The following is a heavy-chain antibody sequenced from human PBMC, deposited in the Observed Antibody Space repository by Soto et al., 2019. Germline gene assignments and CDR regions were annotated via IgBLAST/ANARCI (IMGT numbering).Heavy chain of an antibody. CDR3: ARDPGYYGLASYFSYGMDV. V-gene: IGHV1-69*01. D-gene: IGHD3-10*01. J-gene: IGHJ6*02. CDR2: IIPIFGTA. Sequence: QVQLVQSGAEVKKPGSSVKVSCKASGGTFSSYAISWVRQAPGQGLEWMGGIIPIFGTANYAQKFQGRLTITVDESTSSAYMELSSLRSEDTAVYYCARDPGYYGLASYFSYGMDVWGQGTTVTVSS. CDR1: GGTFSSYA.